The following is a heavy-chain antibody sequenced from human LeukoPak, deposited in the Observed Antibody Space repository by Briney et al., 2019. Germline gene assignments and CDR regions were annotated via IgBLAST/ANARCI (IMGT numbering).Heavy chain of an antibody. CDR3: ARLKSAMGAYYYYYYGMDV. V-gene: IGHV4-34*01. J-gene: IGHJ6*02. D-gene: IGHD3-16*01. CDR1: GESFSGYY. Sequence: SETLSLTCAVYGESFSGYYWSWLRQPPGKGLEWIGEINHSGSTNYNPSLKSRVTISVDTSKNQFSLKLSSVTAADTAVYYCARLKSAMGAYYYYYYGMDVWGQGTTVTVSS. CDR2: INHSGST.